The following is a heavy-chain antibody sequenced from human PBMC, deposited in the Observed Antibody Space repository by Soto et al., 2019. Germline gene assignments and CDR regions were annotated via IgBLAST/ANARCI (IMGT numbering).Heavy chain of an antibody. D-gene: IGHD6-25*01. CDR3: VRGRLQDYYYYYYMDV. V-gene: IGHV1-8*01. J-gene: IGHJ6*03. CDR1: GYTFTSYD. CDR2: MNPNSGNT. Sequence: GASVKVSCKASGYTFTSYDINWVRQATGQGLEWMGWMNPNSGNTGYAQKFQGRVTMTRNTSISTAYMELSSLRSEDTAVYYCVRGRLQDYYYYYYMDVWGKGTTVTGSS.